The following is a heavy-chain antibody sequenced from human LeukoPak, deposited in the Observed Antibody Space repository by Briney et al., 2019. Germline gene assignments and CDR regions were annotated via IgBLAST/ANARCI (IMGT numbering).Heavy chain of an antibody. CDR1: GGSISSYY. CDR2: IYTSGST. CDR3: AKALSSALYSSSWYPFDY. Sequence: PSETLSLTCTVSGGSISSYYWSWIRQPAGKGLEWIGRIYTSGSTNYNPSLKSRATISVDTSKNQFSLKLSSVTAADTAVYYCAKALSSALYSSSWYPFDYWGQGTLVTVSS. D-gene: IGHD6-13*01. V-gene: IGHV4-4*07. J-gene: IGHJ4*02.